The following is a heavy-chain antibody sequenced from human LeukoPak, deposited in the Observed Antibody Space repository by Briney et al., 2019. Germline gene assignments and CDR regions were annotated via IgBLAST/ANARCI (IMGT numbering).Heavy chain of an antibody. V-gene: IGHV1-46*01. J-gene: IGHJ6*02. D-gene: IGHD6-19*01. CDR2: INPSGGST. Sequence: ASVKVSCKASGYTFTSYYMHWVRQAPGQGLEWMGIINPSGGSTSYAQKFQGRVTMTRDTSTSTVYMELSSLRSEDTAVYYCARPSTSGWPHYYYYYGMDVWGQGTTVTVSS. CDR3: ARPSTSGWPHYYYYYGMDV. CDR1: GYTFTSYY.